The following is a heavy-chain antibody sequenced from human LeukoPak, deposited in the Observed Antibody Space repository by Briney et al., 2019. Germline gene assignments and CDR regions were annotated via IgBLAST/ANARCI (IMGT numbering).Heavy chain of an antibody. CDR2: MNPNSGNT. D-gene: IGHD6-13*01. CDR3: ATVGWRLAAAGLFVFDY. CDR1: GYTFTSYD. V-gene: IGHV1-8*01. Sequence: GASVKVSCKASGYTFTSYDINWVRQATGQGLEWMGWMNPNSGNTGYAQKFQGRVTMTRNTSISTAYMELSSLRSEDTAVYYCATVGWRLAAAGLFVFDYWGQGTLVTVSS. J-gene: IGHJ4*02.